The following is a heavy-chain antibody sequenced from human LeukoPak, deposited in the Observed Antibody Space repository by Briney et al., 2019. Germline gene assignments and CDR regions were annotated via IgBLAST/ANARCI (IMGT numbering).Heavy chain of an antibody. CDR1: GFTFSSYG. Sequence: SGGSLRLSCAASGFTFSSYGMHWVRQAPGKGLEWAAVIWYDGSNKYYADSVKGRFTISRDNSKNTLYLQMNSLRAEDTAVYYCAKGQDSSGYLDYWGQGTLVTVSS. J-gene: IGHJ4*02. D-gene: IGHD3-22*01. V-gene: IGHV3-33*06. CDR3: AKGQDSSGYLDY. CDR2: IWYDGSNK.